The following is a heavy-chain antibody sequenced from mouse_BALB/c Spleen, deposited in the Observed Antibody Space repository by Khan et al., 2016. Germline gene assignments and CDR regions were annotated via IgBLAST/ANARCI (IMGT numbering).Heavy chain of an antibody. V-gene: IGHV1-80*01. D-gene: IGHD1-1*01. CDR2: IYPGDGDT. CDR1: GYAFSSYW. Sequence: QVQLQQPGAELVRPGSSVKISCKASGYAFSSYWMNWVKQRPGQGLEWIGQIYPGDGDTKYNGKFKGKATLTADKSSSTAFMHLSSLTSEDSAVYFCVREPYYYGSSPRYFDVWGAGTTVTVSS. J-gene: IGHJ1*01. CDR3: VREPYYYGSSPRYFDV.